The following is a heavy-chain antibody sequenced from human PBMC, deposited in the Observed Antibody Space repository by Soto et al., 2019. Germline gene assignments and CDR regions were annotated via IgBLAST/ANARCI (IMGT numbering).Heavy chain of an antibody. CDR2: IYYSGST. Sequence: SETLSLTCTVSGGSIGRYYWSWIRQPPGKGLEWIGYIYYSGSTNYNPSLKSRVTISVDTSKNQFSLKLNSMTAADTAVYYCARHNYGSGSTYFDYWGQGTLVSVSS. CDR1: GGSIGRYY. V-gene: IGHV4-59*08. CDR3: ARHNYGSGSTYFDY. J-gene: IGHJ4*02. D-gene: IGHD3-10*01.